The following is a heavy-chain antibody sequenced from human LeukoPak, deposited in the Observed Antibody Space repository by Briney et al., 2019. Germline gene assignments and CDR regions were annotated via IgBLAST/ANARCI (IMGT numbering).Heavy chain of an antibody. D-gene: IGHD4-17*01. CDR3: ARARDYGDYVNWFDP. J-gene: IGHJ5*02. V-gene: IGHV3-74*01. CDR2: INSDGSTT. CDR1: GFTFSSYR. Sequence: QPGGSLRLSCAASGFTFSSYRMHWVRQTPGKGLVWVSRINSDGSTTSYADSVKGRFTISRDNAKNTLYLQMSSLRAEDTAVYYCARARDYGDYVNWFDPWGQGTLVTVSS.